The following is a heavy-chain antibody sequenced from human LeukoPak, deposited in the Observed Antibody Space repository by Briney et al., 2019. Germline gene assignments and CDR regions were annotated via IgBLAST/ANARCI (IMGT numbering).Heavy chain of an antibody. V-gene: IGHV3-23*01. D-gene: IGHD6-19*01. CDR3: AITTVAGNVGLFY. CDR2: ISGSGGST. CDR1: GFTFSSYA. J-gene: IGHJ4*02. Sequence: GGSLRLSCAASGFTFSSYAMSWVRQAPGKGLEWVSAISGSGGSTYYADSVKGRFTISRDNSKNTLYLQMNSLRVEDTAVYYCAITTVAGNVGLFYWGQGTLVTVSS.